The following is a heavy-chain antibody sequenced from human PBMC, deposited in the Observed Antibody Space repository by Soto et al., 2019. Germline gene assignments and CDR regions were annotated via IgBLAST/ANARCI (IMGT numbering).Heavy chain of an antibody. CDR3: ATSYYDFWSGPSYYYGMDV. CDR2: ISYDGSNK. V-gene: IGHV3-30*03. J-gene: IGHJ6*02. CDR1: GFTFSSYG. D-gene: IGHD3-3*01. Sequence: GGSLRLSCAASGFTFSSYGMHWVRQAPGKGLEWVAVISYDGSNKYYADSVKGRFTISRDNSKNTLYLQMNSLRAEDTAVYYCATSYYDFWSGPSYYYGMDVWGQGTTVTVSS.